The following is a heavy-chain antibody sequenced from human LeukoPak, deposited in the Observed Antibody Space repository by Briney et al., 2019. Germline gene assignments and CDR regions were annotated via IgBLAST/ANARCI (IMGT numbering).Heavy chain of an antibody. CDR1: GFTFSSYW. Sequence: GGSLRLSCAASGFTFSSYWMSWVRQAPGKGLEWVANIKQDGSEKYYVDSVKGRFTISRDNAKNSLYLQMNSLRAEDTAVYYCARDNIYYYDSSGYYDAFDIWGQGTMVTVSS. V-gene: IGHV3-7*01. CDR3: ARDNIYYYDSSGYYDAFDI. J-gene: IGHJ3*02. CDR2: IKQDGSEK. D-gene: IGHD3-22*01.